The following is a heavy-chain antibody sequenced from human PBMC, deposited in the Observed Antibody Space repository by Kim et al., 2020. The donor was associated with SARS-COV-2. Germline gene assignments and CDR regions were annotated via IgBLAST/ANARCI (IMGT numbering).Heavy chain of an antibody. J-gene: IGHJ4*02. CDR2: ISYDGSNK. D-gene: IGHD1-26*01. CDR3: ASGSYYFDY. Sequence: GGSLRLFCAASGFTFSSYAMHWVRQAPGKGLEWVAVISYDGSNKYYADSVKGRFTISRDNSKNTLYLQMNSLRAEDTAVYYCASGSYYFDYWGQGNLVT. CDR1: GFTFSSYA. V-gene: IGHV3-30-3*01.